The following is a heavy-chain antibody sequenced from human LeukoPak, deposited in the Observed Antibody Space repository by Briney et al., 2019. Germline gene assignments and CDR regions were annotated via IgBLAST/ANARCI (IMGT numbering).Heavy chain of an antibody. CDR2: INPNSGGT. D-gene: IGHD1-20*01. V-gene: IGHV1-2*02. CDR1: GYTFTGYY. Sequence: ASVKVSCKASGYTFTGYYMHWVRQAPGQGLEWMGWINPNSGGTNYAQKFQGRVTMTRDTSISTAYMELSRLRSDDTAVYYCAVTGTPYYYYYYYMDVWGKGTTVTVSS. J-gene: IGHJ6*03. CDR3: AVTGTPYYYYYYYMDV.